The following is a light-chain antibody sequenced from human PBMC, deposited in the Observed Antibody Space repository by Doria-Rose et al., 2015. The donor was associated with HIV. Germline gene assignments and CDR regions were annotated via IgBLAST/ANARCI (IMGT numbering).Light chain of an antibody. J-gene: IGKJ1*01. CDR3: HQYGTSWT. CDR1: RSFSSTY. V-gene: IGKV3-20*01. Sequence: EIVLTQSPGTLSLSPGERATLSCRASRSFSSTYLAWYQQKPGQAPSLLIYDGSTRATGIPVRFSASGSVTDFTLTINRLEPEDFALYYCHQYGTSWTFGQGTKVEI. CDR2: DGS.